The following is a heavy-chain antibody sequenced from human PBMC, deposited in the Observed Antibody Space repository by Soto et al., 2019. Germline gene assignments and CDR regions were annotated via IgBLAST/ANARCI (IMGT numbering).Heavy chain of an antibody. CDR3: ARADYGTGSYYPEY. J-gene: IGHJ4*02. V-gene: IGHV4-31*01. CDR1: GGSVRRGNYY. CDR2: ISNSGRT. D-gene: IGHD3-10*01. Sequence: QVQLQESGPGLVKPSQTLSLTCTVSGGSVRRGNYYWSWIRQFPGKGLEWIGYISNSGRTHYNPSLMSPLTILGDQSKNPFFLELRSAAAADTARNYCARADYGTGSYYPEYWGQGTLVTVSS.